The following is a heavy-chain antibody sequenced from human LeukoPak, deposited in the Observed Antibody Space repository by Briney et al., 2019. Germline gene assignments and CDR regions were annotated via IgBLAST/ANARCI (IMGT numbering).Heavy chain of an antibody. J-gene: IGHJ4*02. CDR1: GFTISSYA. Sequence: GGSLRLSCAGSGFTISSYAMSWVRMAQGQGLEWVSVISDSGDYTSYADSVRGRFTISRDNSRNTLYLQMISLRPEDTAVYYCAKDTSIGKYCTNGVCSPFHYWGQGTLVTVSS. V-gene: IGHV3-23*01. CDR3: AKDTSIGKYCTNGVCSPFHY. D-gene: IGHD2-8*01. CDR2: ISDSGDYT.